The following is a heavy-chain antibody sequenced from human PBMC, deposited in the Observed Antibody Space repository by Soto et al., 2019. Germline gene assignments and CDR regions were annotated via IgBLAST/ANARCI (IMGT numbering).Heavy chain of an antibody. J-gene: IGHJ6*02. Sequence: QVQLVESGGGVVQPGRSLRLSCAASGFTFSSYGMHWVRQAPGKGLEWVAVISYDGSNKYYADSVKGRFTISRDNSKNTLYLQMNSLRAEDTAVYYCAKDHLEGVAVDGMDVWGQGTTVTVSS. V-gene: IGHV3-30*18. CDR2: ISYDGSNK. CDR1: GFTFSSYG. CDR3: AKDHLEGVAVDGMDV. D-gene: IGHD6-19*01.